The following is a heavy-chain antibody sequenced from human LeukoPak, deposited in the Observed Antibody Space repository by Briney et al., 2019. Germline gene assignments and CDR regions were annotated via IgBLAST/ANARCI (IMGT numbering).Heavy chain of an antibody. CDR3: ARVYGSGIYYKTY. J-gene: IGHJ4*02. D-gene: IGHD3-10*01. Sequence: GGSLRLSCAASGFTFSTYNMNWVRQAPGKGLEWVSFISSSGTYIYYADSVKGRFTISRDNAKNSLYLQMNTLRAEDTAVYYCARVYGSGIYYKTYWGQGTLVTVSS. V-gene: IGHV3-21*01. CDR2: ISSSGTYI. CDR1: GFTFSTYN.